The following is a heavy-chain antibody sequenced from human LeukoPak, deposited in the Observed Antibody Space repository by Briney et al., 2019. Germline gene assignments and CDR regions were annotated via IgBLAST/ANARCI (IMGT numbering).Heavy chain of an antibody. CDR1: GYTFSRYY. CDR3: ARAPEWLPLDY. CDR2: INPSGGST. D-gene: IGHD3-3*01. Sequence: ASVKVSCKASGYTFSRYYMHWVRQAPGQGLEWMGTINPSGGSTSYAQRFQGRVTMTSDTSTNTVYMELSSLRSEDTAVYYCARAPEWLPLDYWGQGTLVTVSS. V-gene: IGHV1-46*01. J-gene: IGHJ4*02.